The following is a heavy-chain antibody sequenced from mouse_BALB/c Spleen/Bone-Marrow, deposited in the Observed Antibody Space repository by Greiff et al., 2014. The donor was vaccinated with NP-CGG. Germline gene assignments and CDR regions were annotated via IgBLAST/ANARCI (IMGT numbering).Heavy chain of an antibody. CDR2: IDPANGNT. CDR3: ARRGYDGNYYYAMDY. Sequence: EVQLQQSGAELVKPGASVKLSCTASGFNIKDTYMHWVKQRPEQGLEWIGRIDPANGNTKYDPKFQGKATITADTSSNTAYLQLSSLTSEDTAVYYCARRGYDGNYYYAMDYWGQGTTVTVSS. D-gene: IGHD2-1*01. V-gene: IGHV14-3*02. J-gene: IGHJ4*01. CDR1: GFNIKDTY.